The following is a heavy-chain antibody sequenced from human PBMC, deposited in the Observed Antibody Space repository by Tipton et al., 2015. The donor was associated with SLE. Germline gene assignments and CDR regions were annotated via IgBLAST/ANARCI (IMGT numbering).Heavy chain of an antibody. V-gene: IGHV4-4*07. D-gene: IGHD2-15*01. J-gene: IGHJ3*02. CDR2: IYTNGST. CDR1: GGSFSSYY. CDR3: ARDPDSSAFDI. Sequence: TLSLTCAVYGGSFSSYYWSWIRQPAGKGLEWIGRIYTNGSTNYNPSLKSRVTMSVDTSKNQFSLKLSSVTAADTAVYYCARDPDSSAFDIWGQGTMVTVSS.